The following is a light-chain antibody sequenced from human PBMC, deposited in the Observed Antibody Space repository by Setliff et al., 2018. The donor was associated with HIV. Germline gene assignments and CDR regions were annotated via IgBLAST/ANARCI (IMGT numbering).Light chain of an antibody. Sequence: DIVMTQSPDSQAVSLGERATINCKSSQSVLYSSNNKNYLAWYQQKRGQPPKVLIYWASTRESGVPDRFSGSGSGTDFTLTISNLQAEDVAVYYCQQYYSSPFTFGPGTKVDIK. V-gene: IGKV4-1*01. CDR1: QSVLYSSNNKNY. J-gene: IGKJ3*01. CDR2: WAS. CDR3: QQYYSSPFT.